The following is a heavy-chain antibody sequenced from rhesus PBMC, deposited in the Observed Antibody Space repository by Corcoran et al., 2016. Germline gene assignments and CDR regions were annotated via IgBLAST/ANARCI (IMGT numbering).Heavy chain of an antibody. CDR2: IFGNSGNS. D-gene: IGHD4-4*01. Sequence: QVPLQESGPGLVKPSETRSLTGAASGTSIRRYWWSWIRQPPGKGMEWIGEIFGNSGNSYYNPSLKSRVIISKDASKNQFSLKLSSVTAADTAVYYCARSGYGSGGVYWGQGILVTVSS. V-gene: IGHV4-80*01. CDR3: ARSGYGSGGVY. J-gene: IGHJ4*01. CDR1: GTSIRRYW.